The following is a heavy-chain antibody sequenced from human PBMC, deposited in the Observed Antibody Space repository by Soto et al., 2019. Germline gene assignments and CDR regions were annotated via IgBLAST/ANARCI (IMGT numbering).Heavy chain of an antibody. J-gene: IGHJ4*02. Sequence: DVQLVESGGGLVQPGGSLRLSCAASGFTFNSFYMNWVRQAPGKGLEWVSGISWNSGSIGYADSVKGRFTISRDNAKNSLYLQINSLRAEDTALYYCARDYGYDSSGYLFDSWGQGTLVTVSS. V-gene: IGHV3-9*01. CDR3: ARDYGYDSSGYLFDS. CDR1: GFTFNSFY. CDR2: ISWNSGSI. D-gene: IGHD3-22*01.